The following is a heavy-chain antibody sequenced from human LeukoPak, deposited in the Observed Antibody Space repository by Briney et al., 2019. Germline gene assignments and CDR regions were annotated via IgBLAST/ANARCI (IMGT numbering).Heavy chain of an antibody. CDR1: GFTFSSYA. CDR3: ARDCRSTSCYNSPWYFDL. D-gene: IGHD2-2*02. V-gene: IGHV3-53*04. J-gene: IGHJ2*01. Sequence: PGGSLRLSCAASGFTFSSYAMSWVRQAPGKGLEWVSVIYSGGSTYYADSVKGRFTISRHNSKNTLYLQMNSLRAEDTAVYYCARDCRSTSCYNSPWYFDLWGRGTLVTVSS. CDR2: IYSGGST.